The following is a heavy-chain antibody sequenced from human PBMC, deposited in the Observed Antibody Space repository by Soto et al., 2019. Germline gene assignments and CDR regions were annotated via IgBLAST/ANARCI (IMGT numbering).Heavy chain of an antibody. CDR1: GLTISGKKY. J-gene: IGHJ3*01. D-gene: IGHD1-1*01. CDR2: HYDVDGS. V-gene: IGHV3-53*01. Sequence: DVQLVESGGGLIQPGESLRLSCAAFGLTISGKKYVAWVRQAPGKGLEWVSAHYDVDGSFYADSVTGRFTTSSDSSQTTVYLQMNDLRPDDTAVYYCATWHEREHAFDVWGQGTTVTISS. CDR3: ATWHEREHAFDV.